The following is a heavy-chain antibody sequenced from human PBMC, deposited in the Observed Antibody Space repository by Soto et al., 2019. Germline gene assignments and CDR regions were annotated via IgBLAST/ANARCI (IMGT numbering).Heavy chain of an antibody. CDR1: GFTFSNYA. Sequence: PGGSLRLSXAASGFTFSNYAMTWARQAPGKGLEWVSSLLRSGSTAYYADSVRGRFTVSSDTSANSLYLQMDSLRAEDTAIYYCAKDAISGDGIWLMDSWGQGTLVTVSS. CDR2: LLRSGSTA. V-gene: IGHV3-23*01. J-gene: IGHJ5*02. CDR3: AKDAISGDGIWLMDS. D-gene: IGHD4-17*01.